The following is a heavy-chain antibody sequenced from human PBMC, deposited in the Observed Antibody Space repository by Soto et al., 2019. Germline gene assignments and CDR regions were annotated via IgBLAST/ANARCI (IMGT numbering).Heavy chain of an antibody. D-gene: IGHD5-12*01. J-gene: IGHJ3*02. V-gene: IGHV3-53*04. Sequence: GGSLRLSCASSGFIVSNNYMNLVRQAPGKGLEWVSVIYSGGSTYYADSVKGRFAISRHTSKNTVDLQMNSLRAEDTAVYYCARGSSGYGYDAFDMWGQGTVVTVSS. CDR1: GFIVSNNY. CDR3: ARGSSGYGYDAFDM. CDR2: IYSGGST.